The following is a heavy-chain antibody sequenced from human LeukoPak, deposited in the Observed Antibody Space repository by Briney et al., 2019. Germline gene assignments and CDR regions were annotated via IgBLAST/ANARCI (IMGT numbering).Heavy chain of an antibody. V-gene: IGHV4-34*01. CDR1: GGSFSGYY. CDR3: ARGQGTVTTH. D-gene: IGHD4-17*01. J-gene: IGHJ4*02. Sequence: PSETLSLTCAVSGGSFSGYYWTWIRPPPGKGLEWIGEINHSGNANYNPSLKSRVTISLDMSENHFSLKLTSVTAADTAVYYCARGQGTVTTHWGQGTLVTVSS. CDR2: INHSGNA.